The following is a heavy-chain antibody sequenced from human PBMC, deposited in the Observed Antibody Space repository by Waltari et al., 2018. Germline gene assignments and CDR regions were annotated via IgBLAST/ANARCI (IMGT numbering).Heavy chain of an antibody. J-gene: IGHJ1*01. CDR2: IYHSGTT. D-gene: IGHD6-19*01. CDR1: GGSITSDY. V-gene: IGHV4-59*01. CDR3: ARGHSTGRYLSH. Sequence: QVQLMESGPGLVRPSETLSLTCNVSGGSITSDYWSWVRQPPGKGLEWVGYIYHSGTTNYNPSLRSRVSISVDTSKTQFSLKLNYVTAADTAVYYCARGHSTGRYLSHWGRGALVTVSS.